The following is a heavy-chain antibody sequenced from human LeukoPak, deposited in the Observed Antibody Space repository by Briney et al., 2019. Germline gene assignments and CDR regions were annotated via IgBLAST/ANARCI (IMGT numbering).Heavy chain of an antibody. CDR2: ISSSSSYR. CDR1: GFTLSSYS. CDR3: ANTRLLWFGESSVGGDYMDV. V-gene: IGHV3-21*04. J-gene: IGHJ6*03. Sequence: GGSPRLSCAASGFTLSSYSMNWVRQAPGKGLEWVSSISSSSSYRYYADSVKGRFTISRDNAKNTLYLQMNSLRAEDTAVYYCANTRLLWFGESSVGGDYMDVWGKGTTVTISS. D-gene: IGHD3-10*01.